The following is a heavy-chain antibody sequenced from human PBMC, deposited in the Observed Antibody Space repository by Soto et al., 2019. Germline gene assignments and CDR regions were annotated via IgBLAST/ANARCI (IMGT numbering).Heavy chain of an antibody. Sequence: QLQLQESGPGLVKPSETLSLTCTVSGGSISSSSFHWGWIRQPPGKGLGWIGSIYYSGSTYYSPSLKSRVTISVDTSKNQFSLTLSSVTAAGTAVYYCARRERAAGTDWWFDPWGQGTLVTVSS. D-gene: IGHD6-13*01. J-gene: IGHJ5*02. CDR1: GGSISSSSFH. V-gene: IGHV4-39*01. CDR3: ARRERAAGTDWWFDP. CDR2: IYYSGST.